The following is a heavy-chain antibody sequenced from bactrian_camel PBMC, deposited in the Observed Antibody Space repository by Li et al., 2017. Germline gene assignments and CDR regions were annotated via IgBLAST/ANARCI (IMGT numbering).Heavy chain of an antibody. V-gene: IGHV3S40*01. D-gene: IGHD3*01. CDR2: IHTGDGRT. CDR1: GFVSRNYC. Sequence: DVQLVESGDGSVQSGGSLRLSCVLSGFVSRNYCLTWFRQAPGKEREGVATIHTGDGRTLYADFVKGRFTITQDNAKNTVYLQMYNLQPEDTAMYYCSARRLHRHSFCYDLSRQDDNDWGQGTQVTVS. J-gene: IGHJ4*01. CDR3: SARRLHRHSFCYDLSRQDDND.